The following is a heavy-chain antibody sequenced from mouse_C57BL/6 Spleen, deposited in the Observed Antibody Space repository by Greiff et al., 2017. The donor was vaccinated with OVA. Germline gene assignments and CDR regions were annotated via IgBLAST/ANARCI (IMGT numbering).Heavy chain of an antibody. J-gene: IGHJ1*03. V-gene: IGHV5-6*01. CDR1: GFTFSSYG. Sequence: EVKLMESGGDLVKPGGSLKLSCAASGFTFSSYGMSWVRQTPDKRLEWVATISSGGSYTYYPDSVKGRFTISRDNAKNTLYLQMSSLKSEDTAMYYCARPDYSNYGYFDVWGTGTTVTVSS. D-gene: IGHD2-5*01. CDR3: ARPDYSNYGYFDV. CDR2: ISSGGSYT.